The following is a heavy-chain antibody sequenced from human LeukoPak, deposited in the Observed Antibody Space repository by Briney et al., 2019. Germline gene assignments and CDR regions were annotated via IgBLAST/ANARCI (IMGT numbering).Heavy chain of an antibody. D-gene: IGHD6-25*01. CDR3: AGGNTWPGLSY. V-gene: IGHV3-21*04. Sequence: GGSLRLSCAASGFTFSSYSMNWVRQAPGKGLEWVSSISSSSSYIYYADSVKGRFTISRDNAKNTLYLQMNTLRAEDTAVYFCAGGNTWPGLSYWGQGTLLTVSS. CDR1: GFTFSSYS. J-gene: IGHJ4*02. CDR2: ISSSSSYI.